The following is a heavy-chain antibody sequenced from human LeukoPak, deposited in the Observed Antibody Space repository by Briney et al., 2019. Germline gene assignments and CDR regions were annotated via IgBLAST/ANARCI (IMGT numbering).Heavy chain of an antibody. CDR1: GFTFSSYW. CDR3: ATQLFLGANYYYYGMDV. CDR2: IKQDGSEK. V-gene: IGHV3-7*01. J-gene: IGHJ6*02. Sequence: GGSLRLSRAASGFTFSSYWMSWVRQAPGKGLEWVANIKQDGSEKYYVDSVRGRFTISRDNAKNSLYLQMNSLRAEDTAVYYCATQLFLGANYYYYGMDVWGQGTTVTVSS. D-gene: IGHD3-16*01.